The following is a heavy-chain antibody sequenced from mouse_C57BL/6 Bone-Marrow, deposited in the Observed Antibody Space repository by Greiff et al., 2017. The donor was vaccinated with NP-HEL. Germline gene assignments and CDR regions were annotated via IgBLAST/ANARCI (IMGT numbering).Heavy chain of an antibody. CDR2: IRNKANGYTT. D-gene: IGHD2-3*01. CDR1: GFTFTDYY. J-gene: IGHJ4*01. V-gene: IGHV7-3*01. CDR3: ARYGYDGYYVNAMDY. Sequence: EVKVEESGGGLVQPGGSLSLSCAASGFTFTDYYMSWVRQPPGKALEWLGFIRNKANGYTTEYSASVKGRFTISRDNSQSILYLQMNALRAEDSATYYCARYGYDGYYVNAMDYWGQGTSVTVSS.